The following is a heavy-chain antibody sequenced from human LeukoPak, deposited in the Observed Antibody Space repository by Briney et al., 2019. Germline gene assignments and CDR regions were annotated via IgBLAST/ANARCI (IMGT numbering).Heavy chain of an antibody. CDR2: IYPRDSDI. CDR3: ARGLRAAAGSAIYYFDN. Sequence: GESLKISCEGSGYRFTSYWIGWVRQMPGKGLEWMAIIYPRDSDIIYSPSFQGQVTLSANKSISIASLPWSSLQASDTAMYYCARGLRAAAGSAIYYFDNWGQGTLVSASS. CDR1: GYRFTSYW. V-gene: IGHV5-51*01. D-gene: IGHD6-13*01. J-gene: IGHJ4*02.